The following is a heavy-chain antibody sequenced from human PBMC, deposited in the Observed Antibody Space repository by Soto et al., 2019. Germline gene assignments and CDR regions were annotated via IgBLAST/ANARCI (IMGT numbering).Heavy chain of an antibody. V-gene: IGHV4-34*01. CDR3: ARGGNRGGYYYYYGMDV. J-gene: IGHJ6*02. D-gene: IGHD7-27*01. CDR2: INHSGST. Sequence: QVQLQQWGAGLLKPSETLSLTCAVYGGSFSGYYWSWIRQPPGKGLEWIGEINHSGSTNYNPSLKSRVTISVDTSKNQFSLKLSSVTAADTAVYYCARGGNRGGYYYYYGMDVWGQGTTVTVSS. CDR1: GGSFSGYY.